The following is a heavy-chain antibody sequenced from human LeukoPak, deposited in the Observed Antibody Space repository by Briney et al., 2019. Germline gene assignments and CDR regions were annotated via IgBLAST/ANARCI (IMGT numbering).Heavy chain of an antibody. CDR3: AKDKEFDP. CDR2: ISGSGGST. CDR1: GFIFTSYS. V-gene: IGHV3-23*01. Sequence: GGSLRLSCAASGFIFTSYSTHCVRHAPGKGVEWVSAISGSGGSTYYADSVKGRFTISRDNPKNTLNLQMNSLRDEDTAVYYCAKDKEFDPWGQGTLVTVSS. J-gene: IGHJ5*02.